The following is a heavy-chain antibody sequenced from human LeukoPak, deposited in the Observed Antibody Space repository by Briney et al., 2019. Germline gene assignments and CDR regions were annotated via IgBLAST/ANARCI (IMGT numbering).Heavy chain of an antibody. V-gene: IGHV3-48*03. J-gene: IGHJ4*02. CDR1: GFTFSSYE. D-gene: IGHD2-21*01. Sequence: AGGSLRLSCAASGFTFSSYEMNWVGQAPGKGLEWVSYISSSGSTIYYADSVKGRFTISRDNAKNSLYLQMNSLRAEDTAVYYCARAMGVVDYWGQGTLVTVSS. CDR2: ISSSGSTI. CDR3: ARAMGVVDY.